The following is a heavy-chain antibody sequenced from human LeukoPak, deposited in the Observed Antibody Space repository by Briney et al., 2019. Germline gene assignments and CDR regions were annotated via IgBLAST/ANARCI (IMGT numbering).Heavy chain of an antibody. CDR2: ISWDGGST. J-gene: IGHJ3*02. CDR1: GFTFDDYA. D-gene: IGHD3-22*01. CDR3: AKDSGYDSSGYDAFDI. Sequence: GGSLRLSCAASGFTFDDYAMHWDRQAPGKGLEWVSLISWDGGSTYYADSVKGRFTISRDNSKNSLYLQMSSLRAEDTALYYCAKDSGYDSSGYDAFDIWGQGTMVTVSS. V-gene: IGHV3-43D*04.